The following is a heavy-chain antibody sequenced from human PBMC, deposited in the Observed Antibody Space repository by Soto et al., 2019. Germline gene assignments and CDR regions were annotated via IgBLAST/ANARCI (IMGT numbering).Heavy chain of an antibody. D-gene: IGHD1-26*01. CDR3: ARLLGKTNPNFDQ. Sequence: QVQLQESGPGLVKPSETLSLTCTVSGGSISSYYWSWIRQPPGKGLEWIGYIDYSGSTNYNPSLKSRVTISVDTSRNQFSLKLNSVTAADTAVYYCARLLGKTNPNFDQWGQGTLVTVSP. CDR1: GGSISSYY. CDR2: IDYSGST. V-gene: IGHV4-59*08. J-gene: IGHJ4*02.